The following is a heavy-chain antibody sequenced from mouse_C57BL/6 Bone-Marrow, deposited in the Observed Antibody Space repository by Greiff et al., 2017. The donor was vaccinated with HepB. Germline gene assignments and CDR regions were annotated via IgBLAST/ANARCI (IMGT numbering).Heavy chain of an antibody. D-gene: IGHD4-1*01. V-gene: IGHV1-64*01. J-gene: IGHJ3*01. CDR1: GYTFTSYW. CDR3: AKSGTRWLAD. CDR2: IHPNSGST. Sequence: VKLQQPGAELVKPGASVKLSCKASGYTFTSYWMHWVKQRPGQGLEWIGMIHPNSGSTNYNEKFKSKATLTVDQSPSTSYMLLSSLTSEDSAVYYCAKSGTRWLADWGQGTLVTGSA.